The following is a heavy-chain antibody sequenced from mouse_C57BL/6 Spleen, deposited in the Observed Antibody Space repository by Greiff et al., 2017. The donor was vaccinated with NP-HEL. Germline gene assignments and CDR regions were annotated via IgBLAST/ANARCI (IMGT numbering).Heavy chain of an antibody. V-gene: IGHV5-17*01. J-gene: IGHJ2*01. Sequence: EVKLVESGGGLVKPGGSLKLSCAASGFTFSDYGMHWVRQAPEKGLEWVAYISSGSSTIYYADTVKGRFTISRDNAKNTLFLQMTSLRSEDTAMYYCAKGFSYDYDEEGFDYWGQGTTLTVSS. D-gene: IGHD2-4*01. CDR3: AKGFSYDYDEEGFDY. CDR1: GFTFSDYG. CDR2: ISSGSSTI.